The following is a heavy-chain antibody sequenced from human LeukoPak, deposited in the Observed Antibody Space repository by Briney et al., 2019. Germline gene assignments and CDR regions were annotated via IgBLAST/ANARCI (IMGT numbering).Heavy chain of an antibody. CDR2: LYTGGSA. J-gene: IGHJ5*02. Sequence: AGGSLRLSCAASGLIVTNNYMSWVRQAPGKGLEWVPVLYTGGSADYADSVKGRFTISRDSSNNTLYLQMSSLRPEDTAIYYCTRDLNRGSYHWFDPWGQGTPVTVS. D-gene: IGHD1-26*01. CDR3: TRDLNRGSYHWFDP. V-gene: IGHV3-66*01. CDR1: GLIVTNNY.